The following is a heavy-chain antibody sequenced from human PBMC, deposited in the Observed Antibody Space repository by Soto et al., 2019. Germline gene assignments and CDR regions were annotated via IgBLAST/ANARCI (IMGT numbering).Heavy chain of an antibody. Sequence: ASVKVSCKASGYTFTSYGISWVRQAPGQGLEWMGWISAYNGNTNYAQKLQGRVTMTTDTSTSTAYMELRSLRSDDTAVYYCARDSGKLQRLRSFDYWGQGTLVTVST. CDR3: ARDSGKLQRLRSFDY. D-gene: IGHD6-25*01. V-gene: IGHV1-18*01. CDR1: GYTFTSYG. CDR2: ISAYNGNT. J-gene: IGHJ4*02.